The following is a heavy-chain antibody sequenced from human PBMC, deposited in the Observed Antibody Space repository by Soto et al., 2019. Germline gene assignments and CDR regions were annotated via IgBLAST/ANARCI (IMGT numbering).Heavy chain of an antibody. J-gene: IGHJ4*02. V-gene: IGHV4-39*01. D-gene: IGHD3-22*01. Sequence: QLQLQESGPGLVKPSETLSLTCTVSGGSISSSSYYWGWIRQPPGKGLEWIGSIYYSGSTYYNPSLRSRVTISVDTSKNQFSLKLSSVTAADTAVYYCARLAIRGSGYYYRDVDYWGQGTLVTVSS. CDR1: GGSISSSSYY. CDR2: IYYSGST. CDR3: ARLAIRGSGYYYRDVDY.